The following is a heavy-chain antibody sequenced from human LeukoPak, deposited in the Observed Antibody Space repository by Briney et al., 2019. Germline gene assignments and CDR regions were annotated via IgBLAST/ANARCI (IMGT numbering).Heavy chain of an antibody. CDR3: AKDFPRGTTT. CDR2: IYSGGST. Sequence: GGSLRLSCAASEFSVGSNYMTWVRQAPGKGLEWVSLIYSGGSTYYADSVKGRFTISRDNSKNTLYLQMNSLRAEDTAVYYCAKDFPRGTTTWGQGTMVTVSS. J-gene: IGHJ3*01. V-gene: IGHV3-53*01. D-gene: IGHD4-17*01. CDR1: EFSVGSNY.